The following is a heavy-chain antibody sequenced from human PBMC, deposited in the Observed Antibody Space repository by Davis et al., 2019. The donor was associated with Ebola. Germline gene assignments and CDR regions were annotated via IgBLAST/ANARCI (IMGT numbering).Heavy chain of an antibody. D-gene: IGHD3-3*01. V-gene: IGHV3-23*01. CDR3: ARLGRFWSGYYTGSHYYYMDV. J-gene: IGHJ6*03. CDR1: GFTFSNYA. CDR2: IHGSGGNT. Sequence: GGSLRLSCVASGFTFSNYAMTWVRQAPGKGLEWVSGIHGSGGNTYYTDSVKGRFTISRDNAKNSLYLQMNSLRAEDTALYYCARLGRFWSGYYTGSHYYYMDVWGKGTTVTVSS.